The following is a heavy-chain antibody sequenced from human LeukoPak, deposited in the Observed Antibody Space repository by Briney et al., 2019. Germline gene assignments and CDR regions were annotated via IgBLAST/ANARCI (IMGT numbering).Heavy chain of an antibody. CDR3: ASGYYDSSGGCFDI. D-gene: IGHD3-22*01. CDR1: GGSISSSSYY. V-gene: IGHV4-39*07. Sequence: SETLSLTCTVSGGSISSSSYYWGWIRQPPGKGLEWIGEIYHSGSTNYNPSRKSRVTISVDKSKNQFSLKLSSVTAADTAVYYCASGYYDSSGGCFDIWGQGTMVTVSS. CDR2: IYHSGST. J-gene: IGHJ3*02.